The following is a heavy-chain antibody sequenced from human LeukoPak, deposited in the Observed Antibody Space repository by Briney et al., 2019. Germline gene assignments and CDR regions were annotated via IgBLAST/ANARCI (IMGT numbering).Heavy chain of an antibody. Sequence: SETLSLTCAAYGGSFSGYYWSWIRQPPGKGLEWIGEINHSGSTNYNPSLKSRVTISVDTSKNQFSLKLSSVTAADTAVYFCARGFRGDNFDYWGQGTLVTVSS. V-gene: IGHV4-34*01. CDR2: INHSGST. CDR1: GGSFSGYY. J-gene: IGHJ4*02. CDR3: ARGFRGDNFDY. D-gene: IGHD7-27*01.